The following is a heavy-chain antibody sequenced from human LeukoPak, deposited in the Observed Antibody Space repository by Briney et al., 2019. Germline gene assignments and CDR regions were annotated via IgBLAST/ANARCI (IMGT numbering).Heavy chain of an antibody. V-gene: IGHV1-69*13. CDR3: ARAEWGGGSGRSDY. D-gene: IGHD2-15*01. CDR2: IIPIFGTA. J-gene: IGHJ4*02. Sequence: SVKVSCKASGGTFSSYAISWVRQAPGQGLEWMGGIIPIFGTANYAQKFQGRVTITADGSTSTAYMELSSLRSEDTAVYYCARAEWGGGSGRSDYWGQGTLVTVSS. CDR1: GGTFSSYA.